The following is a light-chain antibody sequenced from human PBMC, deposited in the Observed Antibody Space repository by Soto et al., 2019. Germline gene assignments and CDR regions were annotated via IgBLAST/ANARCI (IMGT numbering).Light chain of an antibody. CDR2: DVS. J-gene: IGLJ2*01. CDR1: SSDFGDYNY. Sequence: QSVLTQPVSVSGSPGQSITISCTGTSSDFGDYNYVSWYQHHPGKAPKLMINDVSNRPSGVSNRFSGSKSGNLASLTISGLQAEDEADYYCSSYTSSGTVVFGGGTKLTVL. CDR3: SSYTSSGTVV. V-gene: IGLV2-14*03.